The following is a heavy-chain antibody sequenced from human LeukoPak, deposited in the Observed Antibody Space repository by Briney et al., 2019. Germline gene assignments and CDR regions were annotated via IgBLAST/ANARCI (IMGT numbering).Heavy chain of an antibody. CDR2: ISSSSSTI. CDR1: GFTFSSYS. CDR3: ARDSSGWYGGFDY. J-gene: IGHJ4*02. D-gene: IGHD6-19*01. Sequence: GGSLRLSCAASGFTFSSYSMNWVRQAPGKGLEWVSYISSSSSTIYYADSVKGRFTISRDNAKNSLYLQMNSLRAEDTAVYYCARDSSGWYGGFDYWGQGTLVTASS. V-gene: IGHV3-48*01.